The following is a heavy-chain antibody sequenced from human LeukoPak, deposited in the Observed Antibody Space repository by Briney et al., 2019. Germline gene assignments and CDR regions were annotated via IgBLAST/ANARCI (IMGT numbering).Heavy chain of an antibody. V-gene: IGHV4-39*01. CDR3: ARQWLLLPYCWFDA. Sequence: SETLSLTCSVSGGSITNDAYYWACIRQPPGKGLEWIGSIHFSGSTYYNASLKTLVAISVDTSNLQVSLNLNSVTAADTALYYCARQWLLLPYCWFDAWGQGMLVTVSS. CDR1: GGSITNDAYY. D-gene: IGHD3-22*01. CDR2: IHFSGST. J-gene: IGHJ5*02.